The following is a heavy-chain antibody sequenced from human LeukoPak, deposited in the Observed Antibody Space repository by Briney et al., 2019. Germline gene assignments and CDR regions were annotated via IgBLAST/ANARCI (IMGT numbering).Heavy chain of an antibody. CDR2: INPNSGGT. Sequence: ASVKVSCKASGYTFTGYYMHWVRQAPGQGLEWMGWINPNSGGTNYAQKFQGRVTMTRDTSISTAYMELSRPRSDDTAVYYCARGLWYSSGWFDPWGQGTLVTVSS. V-gene: IGHV1-2*02. CDR1: GYTFTGYY. J-gene: IGHJ5*02. D-gene: IGHD6-19*01. CDR3: ARGLWYSSGWFDP.